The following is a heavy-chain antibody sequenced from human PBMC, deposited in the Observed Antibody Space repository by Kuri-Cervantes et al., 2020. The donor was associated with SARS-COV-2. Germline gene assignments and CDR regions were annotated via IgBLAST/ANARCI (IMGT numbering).Heavy chain of an antibody. J-gene: IGHJ4*02. D-gene: IGHD2-15*01. CDR2: ISGSGGST. CDR3: AKRPAVVRSFDY. Sequence: GGSLRLSCSASGFTFSSYAMSWVRQAPGKGLEWVSAISGSGGSTYYADSVKGRFTISRDNSKNTLYLQMNSLRAEDTAVYYCAKRPAVVRSFDYWGQGTLVTVSS. CDR1: GFTFSSYA. V-gene: IGHV3-23*01.